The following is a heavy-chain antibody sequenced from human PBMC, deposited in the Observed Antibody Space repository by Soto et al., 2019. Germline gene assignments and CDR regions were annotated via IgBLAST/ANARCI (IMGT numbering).Heavy chain of an antibody. CDR1: GYSFTSYW. D-gene: IGHD6-13*01. CDR3: AIQASSTLYGMDV. J-gene: IGHJ6*02. CDR2: TDPSDSYT. V-gene: IGHV5-10-1*01. Sequence: GESLKISCKGSGYSFTSYWISWVRQMPGKGLEWMGRTDPSDSYTNYSPSFQGHVTISADKSISTAYLQWSSLKASDTAMYYCAIQASSTLYGMDVWGQGTTVTVSS.